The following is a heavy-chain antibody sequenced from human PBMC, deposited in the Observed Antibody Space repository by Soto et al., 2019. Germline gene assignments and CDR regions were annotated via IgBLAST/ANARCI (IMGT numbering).Heavy chain of an antibody. Sequence: PSETLSLTCTVSGGSISSYYWSWIRQPPGKGLEWIGYIYYSGSTNYNPSLKSRVTISVDTFKNQFSLKLSSVTAADTAVYYCARGDPLLWFGEKVYYGMDVWGQGTTVTVSS. CDR3: ARGDPLLWFGEKVYYGMDV. D-gene: IGHD3-10*01. J-gene: IGHJ6*02. CDR2: IYYSGST. V-gene: IGHV4-59*01. CDR1: GGSISSYY.